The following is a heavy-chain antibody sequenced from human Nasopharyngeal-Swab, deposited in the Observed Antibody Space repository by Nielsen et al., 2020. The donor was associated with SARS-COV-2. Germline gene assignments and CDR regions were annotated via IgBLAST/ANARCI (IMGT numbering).Heavy chain of an antibody. V-gene: IGHV4-59*01. CDR3: ARSMVATVFDY. D-gene: IGHD5-12*01. CDR2: IYYSGST. J-gene: IGHJ4*02. Sequence: SETLSLTCTVSGGSISSYYWSWIRQPAGKGLEWIGYIYYSGSTNYNPSLKSRVTISVDTSKNQFSLKLSSVTAADTAVYYCARSMVATVFDYWGQGTLVTVSS. CDR1: GGSISSYY.